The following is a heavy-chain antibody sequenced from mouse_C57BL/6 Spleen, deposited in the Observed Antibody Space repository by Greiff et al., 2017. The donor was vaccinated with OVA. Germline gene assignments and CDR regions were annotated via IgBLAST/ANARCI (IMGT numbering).Heavy chain of an antibody. CDR1: GYSITSGYY. D-gene: IGHD1-1*01. V-gene: IGHV3-6*01. J-gene: IGHJ4*01. CDR2: ISYDGSN. Sequence: EVQVVESGPGLVKPSQSLSLTCSVTGYSITSGYYWNWIRQFPGNKLEWMGYISYDGSNNYNPSLKNRISITRDTSKNQFFLKLNSVTTEDTATYYCASDYYYGSSYGAMDYWGQGTSVTVSS. CDR3: ASDYYYGSSYGAMDY.